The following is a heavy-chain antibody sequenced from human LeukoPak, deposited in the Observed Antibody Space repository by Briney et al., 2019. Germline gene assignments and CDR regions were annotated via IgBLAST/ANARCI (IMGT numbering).Heavy chain of an antibody. CDR2: IIPIFGTA. V-gene: IGHV1-69*05. J-gene: IGHJ4*02. CDR3: ASSRSNYYDSSGPQTFDY. D-gene: IGHD3-22*01. CDR1: GGTFSSYA. Sequence: GSSVKVSCKASGGTFSSYAISWVRQAPGQGLEWMGGIIPIFGTANHAQKFQGRVTITTDESTSTAYMELSSLRSEDTAVYYCASSRSNYYDSSGPQTFDYWGQGTLVTVSS.